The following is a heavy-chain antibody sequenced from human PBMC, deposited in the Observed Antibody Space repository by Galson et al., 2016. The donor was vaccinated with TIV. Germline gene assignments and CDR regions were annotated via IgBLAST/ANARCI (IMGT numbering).Heavy chain of an antibody. CDR1: GFTFNDYA. Sequence: SLRLSCAASGFTFNDYAMSWVRQAPGEGLEWVSAMTASGDSNWRADSVRGRFTISRDNSKSTLYLTMNNLRVEDTAIYYCVKMRTSTGSFLTDPWGQGTRVNVST. V-gene: IGHV3-23*01. CDR2: MTASGDSN. J-gene: IGHJ5*02. D-gene: IGHD3-10*01. CDR3: VKMRTSTGSFLTDP.